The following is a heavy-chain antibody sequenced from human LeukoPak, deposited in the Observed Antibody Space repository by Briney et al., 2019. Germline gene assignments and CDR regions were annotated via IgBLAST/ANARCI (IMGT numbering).Heavy chain of an antibody. V-gene: IGHV3-23*01. CDR2: ISGSGGST. CDR1: GSTFSQYS. CDR3: AKAHVILWFGDLDY. Sequence: GGSLRLSCAASGSTFSQYSINWVRQAPGKGLEWVSAISGSGGSTYYADSVKGRFTISRDNSKNTLYLQMNSLRAEDTAVYYCAKAHVILWFGDLDYWGQGTLVTVSS. D-gene: IGHD3-10*01. J-gene: IGHJ4*02.